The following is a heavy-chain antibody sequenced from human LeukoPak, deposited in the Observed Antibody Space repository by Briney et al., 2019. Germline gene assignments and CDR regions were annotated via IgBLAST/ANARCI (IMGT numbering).Heavy chain of an antibody. V-gene: IGHV4-4*07. CDR1: GGSLSTYY. J-gene: IGHJ4*02. CDR3: ATGTYYYDSSGYRGYYFDY. D-gene: IGHD3-22*01. Sequence: SETLSHTCTVSGGSLSTYYSIWIRQPAGKRLEWIGRISTSGGTNYNPSLKSRATMSLDTSKNQFSLKVRSVTAAETAVCYCATGTYYYDSSGYRGYYFDYWGQGSLVTVSS. CDR2: ISTSGGT.